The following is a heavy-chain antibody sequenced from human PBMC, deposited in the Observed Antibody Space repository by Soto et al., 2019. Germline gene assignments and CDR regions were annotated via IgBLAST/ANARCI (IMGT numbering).Heavy chain of an antibody. Sequence: PSETLSLTCAVSGGSISSSNWWSWVRQPPGKGLEWIGEIYHSGSTNYNPSLKSRVTISVDKSKNQFSLKLSSVTAADTAVYYCASMATYYDILTGYYKRRYYYGMDVWGQGTTVTVSS. CDR3: ASMATYYDILTGYYKRRYYYGMDV. D-gene: IGHD3-9*01. V-gene: IGHV4-4*02. CDR2: IYHSGST. J-gene: IGHJ6*02. CDR1: GGSISSSNW.